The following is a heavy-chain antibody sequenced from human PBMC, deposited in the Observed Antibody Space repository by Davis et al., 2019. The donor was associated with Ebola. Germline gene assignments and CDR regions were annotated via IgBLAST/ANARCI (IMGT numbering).Heavy chain of an antibody. CDR2: ISAYNGNT. CDR1: GGTFSSYA. D-gene: IGHD6-19*01. J-gene: IGHJ4*02. V-gene: IGHV1-18*01. CDR3: ARDSRWLPYDY. Sequence: ASVKVSCKASGGTFSSYAISWVRQAPGQGLEWMGWISAYNGNTNYAQKLQGRVTMTTDTSASTAYMELSSLRSEDTAVYYCARDSRWLPYDYWGQGTLVTVSS.